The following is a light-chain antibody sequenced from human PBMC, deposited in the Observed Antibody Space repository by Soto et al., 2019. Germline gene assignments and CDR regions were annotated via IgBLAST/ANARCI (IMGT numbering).Light chain of an antibody. CDR3: QHRTSRYT. J-gene: IGKJ2*01. CDR2: DAS. Sequence: DIQMTQSPSTLSASVGARARITCRASQSISNWLAWYQQHPGKAPKLLIYDASSLESGVPSRFSGSGSGTEFTLTISSLQPDDFATYYCQHRTSRYTFGQGTKVDI. CDR1: QSISNW. V-gene: IGKV1-5*01.